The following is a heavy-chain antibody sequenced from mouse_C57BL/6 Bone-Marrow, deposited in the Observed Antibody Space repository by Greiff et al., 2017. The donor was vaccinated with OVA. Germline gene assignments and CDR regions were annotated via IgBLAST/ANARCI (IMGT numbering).Heavy chain of an antibody. D-gene: IGHD1-1*01. J-gene: IGHJ2*01. Sequence: VQVVESGPELVKPGASVKISCKASGYAFSSSWMNWVKQRPGKGLEWIGRIYPGDGDTNYNGKFKGKATLTADKSSSTAYMQLSSLTSEDSAVYFCARGYYGRFDYWGQGTTLTVSS. CDR1: GYAFSSSW. CDR2: IYPGDGDT. V-gene: IGHV1-82*01. CDR3: ARGYYGRFDY.